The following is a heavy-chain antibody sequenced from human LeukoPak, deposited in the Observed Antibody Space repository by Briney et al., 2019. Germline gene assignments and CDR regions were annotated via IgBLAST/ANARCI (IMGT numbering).Heavy chain of an antibody. D-gene: IGHD6-19*01. Sequence: GGSLRLSCAASGFTFYNYGMSWVRQAPGKGLEWVSSISSSSSYIYYADSVKGRFTISRDNAKNSLYLQMNSLRAEDTAVYYCARDRWHSSGWYTGEFDYWGQGTLVTVSS. J-gene: IGHJ4*02. V-gene: IGHV3-21*01. CDR1: GFTFYNYG. CDR3: ARDRWHSSGWYTGEFDY. CDR2: ISSSSSYI.